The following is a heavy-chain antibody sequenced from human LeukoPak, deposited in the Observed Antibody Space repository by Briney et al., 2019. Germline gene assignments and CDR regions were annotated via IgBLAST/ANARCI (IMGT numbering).Heavy chain of an antibody. CDR3: ARKSRGNYDFWSGYYTGDVFDY. Sequence: SSETLSLTCAVYGGSFSGYYWSWIRQPPGKGLEWIGEINHSGSTNYNPSLKSRVAISVDTSKNQFSLKLSSVTAADTAAYYCARKSRGNYDFWSGYYTGDVFDYWGQGTLVTVSS. CDR1: GGSFSGYY. V-gene: IGHV4-34*01. D-gene: IGHD3-3*01. CDR2: INHSGST. J-gene: IGHJ4*02.